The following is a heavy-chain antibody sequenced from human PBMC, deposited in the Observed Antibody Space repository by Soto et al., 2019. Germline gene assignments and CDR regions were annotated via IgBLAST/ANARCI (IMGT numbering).Heavy chain of an antibody. CDR2: IIHSGSI. CDR1: GGSFSGYY. D-gene: IGHD3-16*01. V-gene: IGHV4-34*01. CDR3: ARGLQQGGSYGMDV. J-gene: IGHJ6*02. Sequence: QVQLRQWGAGLLEPSETLSLTCAVYGGSFSGYYWSWVRQAPGKGLEWVGEIIHSGSINYNPSLESRVVISADTSKNQFSLNLNSATAADTAVYYCARGLQQGGSYGMDVWGQGTTVTVSS.